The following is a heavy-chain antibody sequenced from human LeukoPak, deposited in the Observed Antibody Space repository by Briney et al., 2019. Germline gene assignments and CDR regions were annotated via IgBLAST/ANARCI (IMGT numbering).Heavy chain of an antibody. V-gene: IGHV7-4-1*02. Sequence: ASVKVSCKASGYTFISYAMSWVRQAPGQGLEWMGWINTNTGNPTYAQGFTARFVFSLDTSVSTAYLQISSLKAEDTAVYYCARGGVTMVRGGSYGMDVWGQGTTVTVSS. CDR2: INTNTGNP. CDR3: ARGGVTMVRGGSYGMDV. D-gene: IGHD3-10*01. J-gene: IGHJ6*02. CDR1: GYTFISYA.